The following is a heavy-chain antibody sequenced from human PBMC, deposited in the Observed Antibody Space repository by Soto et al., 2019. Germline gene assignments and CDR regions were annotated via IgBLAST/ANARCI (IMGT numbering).Heavy chain of an antibody. CDR2: INPNSGGT. V-gene: IGHV1-2*04. Sequence: GASVKVSCKASGYTFTGYYMHWVRQAPGQGLEWMGWINPNSGGTNYAQKFQGWVTMTRDTSISTAYMELSRLRSDDTAVYYCARDLRRGQYSSGRNYYYYGMDVWGQGTMVTVSS. D-gene: IGHD6-19*01. CDR1: GYTFTGYY. CDR3: ARDLRRGQYSSGRNYYYYGMDV. J-gene: IGHJ6*02.